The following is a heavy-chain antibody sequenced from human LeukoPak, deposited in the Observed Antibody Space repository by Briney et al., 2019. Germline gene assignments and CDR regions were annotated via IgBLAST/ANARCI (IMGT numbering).Heavy chain of an antibody. D-gene: IGHD2-15*01. CDR3: ARGRGGRGWYFDL. Sequence: PGRSLRLSCVASGFTFNDYAMVWVRQALGKGLEWVAIISYDGSHKFYAESVQGRFTMSRDNSNSTLYLQLNPLTTEDTAVYYCARGRGGRGWYFDLWGRGTLVTVSS. CDR2: ISYDGSHK. V-gene: IGHV3-30*04. CDR1: GFTFNDYA. J-gene: IGHJ2*01.